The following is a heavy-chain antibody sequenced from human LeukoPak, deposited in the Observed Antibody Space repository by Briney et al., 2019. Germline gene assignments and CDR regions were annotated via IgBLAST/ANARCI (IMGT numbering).Heavy chain of an antibody. CDR2: IYSCGNT. Sequence: SETPSLTCTVSGGSIRSYYWSGIRQPAGKGLECIGRIYSCGNTNYSPSLKGRVTMSVDTSKNQFSVKVRSVTAAATAVYYCARISGFGDLRTYFYYGMDVWGQGTTITVPS. CDR1: GGSIRSYY. J-gene: IGHJ6*02. CDR3: ARISGFGDLRTYFYYGMDV. V-gene: IGHV4-4*07. D-gene: IGHD3-10*01.